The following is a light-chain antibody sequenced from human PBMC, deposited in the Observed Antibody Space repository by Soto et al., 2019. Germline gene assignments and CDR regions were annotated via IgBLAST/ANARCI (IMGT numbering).Light chain of an antibody. Sequence: QLVLTQSPSASASLGASVKLTCTLSSGHSTYAIAWHQQQPEKGPRYLMKVNSDGSHSKGDGIPDRFSGSSSGPERYLIISGLQSEDEADYYCQTWGTGIRVFGGGTKLTVL. J-gene: IGLJ2*01. CDR1: SGHSTYA. V-gene: IGLV4-69*02. CDR2: VNSDGSH. CDR3: QTWGTGIRV.